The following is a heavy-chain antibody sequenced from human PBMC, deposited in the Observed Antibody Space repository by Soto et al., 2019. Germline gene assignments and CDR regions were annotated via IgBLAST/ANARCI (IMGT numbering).Heavy chain of an antibody. J-gene: IGHJ4*02. CDR2: INAGNGST. V-gene: IGHV1-3*01. Sequence: ASVKVSCKASGYTFTSYAMHWVRQAPGQRLEWMGWINAGNGSTKYSQKFQGRVTITRDTSASTAYMELSSLRSEDTAVYYCARDYDSSGYLFDYWGQGTLVTVSS. CDR3: ARDYDSSGYLFDY. D-gene: IGHD3-22*01. CDR1: GYTFTSYA.